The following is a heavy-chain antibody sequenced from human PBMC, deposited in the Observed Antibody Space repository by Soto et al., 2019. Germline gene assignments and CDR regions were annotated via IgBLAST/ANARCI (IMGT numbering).Heavy chain of an antibody. D-gene: IGHD5-12*01. V-gene: IGHV4-4*07. CDR3: ARDPNWLRPTMNYYYYYGMDV. CDR2: IYTSGST. CDR1: GGSISSYY. Sequence: PSETLSLTCTVSGGSISSYYWGWIRQPAGKGLEWIGRIYTSGSTNYNPSLKSRVTMTVDTSKNQFSLKLSSVTAADTAVYYCARDPNWLRPTMNYYYYYGMDVWGQGTTVTVSS. J-gene: IGHJ6*02.